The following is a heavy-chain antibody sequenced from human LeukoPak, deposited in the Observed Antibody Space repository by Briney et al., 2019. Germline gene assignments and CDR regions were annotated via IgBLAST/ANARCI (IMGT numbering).Heavy chain of an antibody. CDR2: IYYSGST. CDR1: GGSISSSSYY. D-gene: IGHD3-16*02. V-gene: IGHV4-39*07. CDR3: AKDLGLRVWGNYRPPAFDY. J-gene: IGHJ4*02. Sequence: PSETLSLTCTVSGGSISSSSYYWGWIRQPPGKGLEWIGSIYYSGSTYYNPSLKSRVTISVDTSKNQFSLKLSSVTAADTAVYYCAKDLGLRVWGNYRPPAFDYWGQGTLVTVSS.